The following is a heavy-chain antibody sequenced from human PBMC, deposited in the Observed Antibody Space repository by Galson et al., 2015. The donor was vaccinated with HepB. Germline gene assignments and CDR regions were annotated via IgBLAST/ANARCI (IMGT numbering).Heavy chain of an antibody. CDR3: VRRYCSGGNCYNPYDY. Sequence: SLRLSCAASGFTFSNFAMHWVRQAPGKGLEYVSAIGRNGESTYYAGSVKGRFTISRDNSKNTLYLQMSSLRIEDTAVYYCVRRYCSGGNCYNPYDYWGQGTLLSVSS. V-gene: IGHV3-64D*06. CDR1: GFTFSNFA. D-gene: IGHD2-15*01. J-gene: IGHJ4*02. CDR2: IGRNGEST.